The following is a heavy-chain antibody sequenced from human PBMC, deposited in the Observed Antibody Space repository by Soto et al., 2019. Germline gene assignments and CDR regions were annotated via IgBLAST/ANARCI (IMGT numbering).Heavy chain of an antibody. CDR3: ARGWYGDY. V-gene: IGHV1-18*01. CDR1: GYIFTTYG. J-gene: IGHJ4*02. Sequence: QVHLVQSGAEVKKPGASVKVSCKGSGYIFTTYGITWVRQAPGQGLEWMGWISAHNGNTNYAQKLQGRVTVTRDTSPSTAYMELRTLRSDATDVYYCARGWYGDYWGQGAMVTVSS. D-gene: IGHD6-13*01. CDR2: ISAHNGNT.